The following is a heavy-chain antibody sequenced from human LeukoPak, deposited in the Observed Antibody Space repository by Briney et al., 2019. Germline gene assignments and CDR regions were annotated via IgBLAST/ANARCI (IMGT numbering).Heavy chain of an antibody. J-gene: IGHJ3*02. CDR1: GFTFDDYA. CDR3: AKAVEAQLWPEDAFDI. Sequence: PGGSLRLSCAASGFTFDDYAMHWVRQAPGKGLEWVSGISWNSGSIGYADSVKGRFTISRDNAKNSLYLQMNSLRAEDTALYYCAKAVEAQLWPEDAFDIWGQGTMVTVSS. V-gene: IGHV3-9*01. CDR2: ISWNSGSI. D-gene: IGHD5-18*01.